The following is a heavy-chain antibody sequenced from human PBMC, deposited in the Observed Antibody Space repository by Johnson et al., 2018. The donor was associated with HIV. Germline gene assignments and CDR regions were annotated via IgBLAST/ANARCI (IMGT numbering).Heavy chain of an antibody. Sequence: VQLVESGGGLIQPGGSLRLSCAASGFTVSSNYMSWVRQAPGKGLEWVSVIYSGGSTYYVDSVKGRFTISRDNSKNTLYLQMNSLRAEDTAVYYCVRGLLWFGELLEAFDIWGQGTMVTVSS. CDR1: GFTVSSNY. CDR3: VRGLLWFGELLEAFDI. V-gene: IGHV3-66*03. CDR2: IYSGGST. J-gene: IGHJ3*02. D-gene: IGHD3-10*01.